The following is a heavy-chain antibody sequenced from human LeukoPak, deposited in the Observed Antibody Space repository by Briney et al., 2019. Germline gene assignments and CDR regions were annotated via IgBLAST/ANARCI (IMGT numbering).Heavy chain of an antibody. Sequence: PGGPLRLSCAASGFTFSSYAMSWVRQAPGKGLEWVSAISGSGGSTYYADSVKGRFTISRDNSKNTLYLQMNSLRAEDTAVYYCAKEDYDYVWGSYRSTPTFDYWGQGTLVTVSS. CDR3: AKEDYDYVWGSYRSTPTFDY. CDR2: ISGSGGST. D-gene: IGHD3-16*02. CDR1: GFTFSSYA. V-gene: IGHV3-23*01. J-gene: IGHJ4*02.